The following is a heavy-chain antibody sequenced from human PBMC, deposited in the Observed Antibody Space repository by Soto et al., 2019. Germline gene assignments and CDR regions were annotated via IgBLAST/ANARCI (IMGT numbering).Heavy chain of an antibody. Sequence: AETLSLTCAVSGGSISSYYWSWVRQPPGKGLEWIGYIYYSGSTNYNPSLKSRVTISVDTSKNQFSLKLSSVTAADTAVYYCARESSGWYKDYWGQGTLVTVSS. D-gene: IGHD6-19*01. CDR3: ARESSGWYKDY. CDR2: IYYSGST. J-gene: IGHJ4*02. CDR1: GGSISSYY. V-gene: IGHV4-59*01.